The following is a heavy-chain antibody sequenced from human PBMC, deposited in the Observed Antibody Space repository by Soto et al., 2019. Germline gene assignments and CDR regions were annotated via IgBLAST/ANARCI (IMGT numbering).Heavy chain of an antibody. J-gene: IGHJ4*02. CDR2: TRPNNGNT. CDR1: GYTFSIYG. V-gene: IGHV1-18*01. D-gene: IGHD3-16*01. CDR3: AREFPYYVSSDSYLDY. Sequence: APVKVSCKASGYTFSIYGINWVRQAPGQGLEWMGWTRPNNGNTKYAQNLQGRVTMTPDTSKNQFSLHLNSVTPEDTAVYYCAREFPYYVSSDSYLDYWGQGALVTVSS.